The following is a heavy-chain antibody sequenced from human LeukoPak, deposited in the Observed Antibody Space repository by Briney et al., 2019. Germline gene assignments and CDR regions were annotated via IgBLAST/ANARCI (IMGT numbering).Heavy chain of an antibody. V-gene: IGHV1-8*01. Sequence: ASVKVSFTASGYTFTSYEINWVRQATGQGLEWMGWMNPNSGNTGYAQKFQGRITMTKNTSISTAYMELSSLRSEDTAVYFCARAHYPLDYWGQGALVTVSS. CDR3: ARAHYPLDY. D-gene: IGHD3-10*01. CDR1: GYTFTSYE. CDR2: MNPNSGNT. J-gene: IGHJ4*02.